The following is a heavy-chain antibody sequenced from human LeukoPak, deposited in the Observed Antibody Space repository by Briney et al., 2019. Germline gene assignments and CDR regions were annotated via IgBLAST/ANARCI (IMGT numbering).Heavy chain of an antibody. J-gene: IGHJ4*02. V-gene: IGHV1-2*06. CDR2: INPNSGGT. CDR1: GYTFTGYY. CDR3: ARDQERYYDSSGYYWNY. D-gene: IGHD3-22*01. Sequence: ASVKVSCKASGYTFTGYYMHWVRQAPGQGLEWMGRINPNSGGTNFAQKFQGRVTMTRDTSISTAYMELSRLRSDDTAVYYCARDQERYYDSSGYYWNYWGQGTLVTVSS.